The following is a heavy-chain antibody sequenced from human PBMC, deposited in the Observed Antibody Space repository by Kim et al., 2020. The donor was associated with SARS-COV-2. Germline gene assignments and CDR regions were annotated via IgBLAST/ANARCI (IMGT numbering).Heavy chain of an antibody. CDR1: GFTFTNAW. CDR3: TTGSPASYYHILTGPANFDY. D-gene: IGHD3-9*01. Sequence: GGSLRLSCAASGFTFTNAWMSWVRQAPGKGLEWVGRVKSKTDGGTSDYAAPVKGRFTISRDDSKDTLYLQMNSLKSEDTAVYYCTTGSPASYYHILTGPANFDYWGQGTLVTVSS. V-gene: IGHV3-15*01. CDR2: VKSKTDGGTS. J-gene: IGHJ4*02.